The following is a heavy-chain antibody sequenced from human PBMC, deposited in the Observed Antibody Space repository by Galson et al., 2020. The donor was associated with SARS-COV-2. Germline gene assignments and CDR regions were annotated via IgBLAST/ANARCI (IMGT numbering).Heavy chain of an antibody. Sequence: SETLSLTCTVSGGSISSSNYYWGWIRQPPGKGLEWIGSINYSGATYYNPSLKSRVTMSVDTFKNQFSLKLSSVTAADTAVYYCARRPTMATILAAWYFEFWGRGTLVTVSS. CDR3: ARRPTMATILAAWYFEF. CDR2: INYSGAT. V-gene: IGHV4-39*01. CDR1: GGSISSSNYY. J-gene: IGHJ2*01. D-gene: IGHD3-3*01.